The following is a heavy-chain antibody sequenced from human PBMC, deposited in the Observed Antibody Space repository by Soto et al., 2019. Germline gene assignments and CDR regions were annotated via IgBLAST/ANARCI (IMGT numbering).Heavy chain of an antibody. CDR1: GFTFSNAW. CDR3: TTRLYYDSSGYYGLGY. V-gene: IGHV3-15*01. CDR2: IKSKTDGGTT. D-gene: IGHD3-22*01. J-gene: IGHJ4*02. Sequence: EVQLVESGGGLVKPGGSLRLSCAASGFTFSNAWMSWVRQAPGKGLEWVGRIKSKTDGGTTDYAAPVKGRFTISRDDSKNTLYLQMNSLKTEDTAVYYCTTRLYYDSSGYYGLGYWGQGTLVTVSS.